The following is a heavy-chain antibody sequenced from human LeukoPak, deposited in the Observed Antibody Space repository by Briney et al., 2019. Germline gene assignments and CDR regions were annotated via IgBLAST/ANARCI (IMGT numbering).Heavy chain of an antibody. V-gene: IGHV3-48*03. D-gene: IGHD4-17*01. CDR2: IGTSGSTM. J-gene: IGHJ4*02. CDR3: AIEHGDWFDY. CDR1: GFTFSSYE. Sequence: GGSLRLSCAASGFTFSSYEMNWVRQAPGKGLEWVSYIGTSGSTMYYADSVKGRFTISRDNAKNSLFLQMNSLRVADTAVYYCAIEHGDWFDYWGQGTLVTVSS.